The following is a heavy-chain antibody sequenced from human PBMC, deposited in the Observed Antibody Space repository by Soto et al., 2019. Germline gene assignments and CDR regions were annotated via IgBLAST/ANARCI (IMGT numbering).Heavy chain of an antibody. CDR2: IYYSGST. CDR3: ASTSRWAGWFDP. CDR1: GGSISSGDYY. Sequence: SETLSLTCTVSGGSISSGDYYWSWIRQPPGKGLEWIWYIYYSGSTYYNPSLKSRVTISVDTSKNQFSLKLSSVTAADTAVYYCASTSRWAGWFDPWGQGTLVTVSS. V-gene: IGHV4-30-4*01. D-gene: IGHD3-16*01. J-gene: IGHJ5*02.